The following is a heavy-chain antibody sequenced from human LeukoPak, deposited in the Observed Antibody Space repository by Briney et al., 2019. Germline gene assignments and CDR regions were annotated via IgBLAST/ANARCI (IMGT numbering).Heavy chain of an antibody. CDR3: ARDLNIVVVVAATRFDP. V-gene: IGHV1-2*02. J-gene: IGHJ5*02. CDR1: GYTFTGYY. CDR2: INPNSGGT. Sequence: GASVKVSCKASGYTFTGYYMHWVRQAPGQGLEWMGWINPNSGGTNYAQKFQGRVTMTRDTSISTAYMELSRLRSDDTAVYYRARDLNIVVVVAATRFDPWGQGTLVTVSS. D-gene: IGHD2-15*01.